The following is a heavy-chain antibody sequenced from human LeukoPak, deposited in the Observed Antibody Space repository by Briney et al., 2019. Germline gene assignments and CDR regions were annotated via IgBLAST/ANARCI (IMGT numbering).Heavy chain of an antibody. Sequence: ASVKVSCKASGYTFTGYYMHWVRQAPGQGLEWTGRINPNSGGTNYAQKFQGRVTMTRDTSISIAYMELSRLRSDDTAVYYCARDLPNYPVRGVTPPDYWGQGTLVTVSS. CDR2: INPNSGGT. J-gene: IGHJ4*02. V-gene: IGHV1-2*06. D-gene: IGHD3-10*01. CDR1: GYTFTGYY. CDR3: ARDLPNYPVRGVTPPDY.